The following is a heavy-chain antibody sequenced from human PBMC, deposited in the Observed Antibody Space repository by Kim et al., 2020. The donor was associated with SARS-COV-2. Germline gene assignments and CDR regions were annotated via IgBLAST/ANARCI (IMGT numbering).Heavy chain of an antibody. V-gene: IGHV4-59*01. CDR2: IYYSGST. Sequence: SETLSLTCTVSGGSISSYYWSWIRQPPGKGLEWIGYIYYSGSTNYNPSLKSRVTISVDTSKNQFSLKLSSVTAADTAVYYCARDGLTGDIWWYFDLWGRGTLVTVSS. CDR3: ARDGLTGDIWWYFDL. D-gene: IGHD1-20*01. J-gene: IGHJ2*01. CDR1: GGSISSYY.